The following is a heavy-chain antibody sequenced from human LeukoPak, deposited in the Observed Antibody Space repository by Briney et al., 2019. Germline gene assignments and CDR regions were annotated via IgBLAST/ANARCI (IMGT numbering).Heavy chain of an antibody. CDR2: INPNIVGA. CDR3: VRGGGYSSLRRPFDY. D-gene: IGHD6-13*01. V-gene: IGHV1-2*02. J-gene: IGHJ4*02. Sequence: ASVKVSSKASGYTFTAYYMHWVRQAPGHGLEWMGGINPNIVGANYAQKFQGRVTMTRDTCTSPASMELSRVRSEDTAVYYCVRGGGYSSLRRPFDYWGQGTLVTVSS. CDR1: GYTFTAYY.